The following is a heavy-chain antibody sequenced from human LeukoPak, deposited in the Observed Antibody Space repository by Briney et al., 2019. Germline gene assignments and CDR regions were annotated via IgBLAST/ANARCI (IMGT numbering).Heavy chain of an antibody. D-gene: IGHD2-15*01. V-gene: IGHV3-74*01. CDR2: INSDGSST. J-gene: IGHJ5*02. CDR1: GLTFRNYC. Sequence: GGSLRLSCADSGLTFRNYCMRWVRQAPGKGLAWVARINSDGSSTSYADSVKGRFTISRDNAKNTLYLQMNSLRAEDTAVYYCARGGYCSGGSCYRIDPWREGTVDTVSS. CDR3: ARGGYCSGGSCYRIDP.